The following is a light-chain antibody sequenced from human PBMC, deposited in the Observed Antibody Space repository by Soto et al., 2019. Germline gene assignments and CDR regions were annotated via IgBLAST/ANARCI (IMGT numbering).Light chain of an antibody. V-gene: IGLV2-14*01. CDR2: EVS. J-gene: IGLJ2*01. CDR1: SSDIYTYKY. Sequence: QSVLTQPASVSGSPGQSITISCTGTSSDIYTYKYVSWYQQHPGKAPKLILSEVSNRPSGVSNRFSGSKSGNTASLTISGLQAEDEADYYCSSYTSTTPLVVFGGGTKVTVL. CDR3: SSYTSTTPLVV.